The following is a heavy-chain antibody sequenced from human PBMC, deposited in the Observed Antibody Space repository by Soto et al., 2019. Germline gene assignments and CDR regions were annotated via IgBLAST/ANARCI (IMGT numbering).Heavy chain of an antibody. Sequence: EVQLLESGGGLVQPGGSLRLSCAASGFTFGSHAMSWVRQAPGKGLEWVSAISSTGGSTYFADSVRGRFMISRDNSKTTLDLQMNSLRPEDTAVYYCVKASPYLADSDYYYDVFDYWGQGTLVTVAS. V-gene: IGHV3-23*01. CDR2: ISSTGGST. CDR1: GFTFGSHA. J-gene: IGHJ4*02. CDR3: VKASPYLADSDYYYDVFDY. D-gene: IGHD3-22*01.